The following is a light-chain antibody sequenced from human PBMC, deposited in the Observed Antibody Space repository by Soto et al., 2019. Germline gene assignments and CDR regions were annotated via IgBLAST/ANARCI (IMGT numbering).Light chain of an antibody. CDR2: EVV. J-gene: IGLJ1*01. V-gene: IGLV2-8*01. Sequence: ALTQPLSAAGSPGPAVIISCTGTKDDIGVYDFVSWYQHHQGNAPRLIIYEVVQRPSGVPDRCSGSESGNTASLTVSGLQAADEADDVCKSWAGSSGDIFGRGSKGTGL. CDR3: KSWAGSSGDI. CDR1: KDDIGVYDF.